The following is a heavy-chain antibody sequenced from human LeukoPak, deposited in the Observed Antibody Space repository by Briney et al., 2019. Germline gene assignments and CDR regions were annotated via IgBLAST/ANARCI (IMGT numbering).Heavy chain of an antibody. V-gene: IGHV3-30*03. J-gene: IGHJ4*01. CDR3: ARDYFDGSGFSDF. Sequence: GGSLRLSCAASGFNFSTYGIHWVRQAPGKGLEWVAVISYDGGNKQFADSVKGRFTISRDNSKNTVYMQMNRLRGEDTALYYCARDYFDGSGFSDFWGHGTLVTVSS. CDR1: GFNFSTYG. D-gene: IGHD3-3*01. CDR2: ISYDGGNK.